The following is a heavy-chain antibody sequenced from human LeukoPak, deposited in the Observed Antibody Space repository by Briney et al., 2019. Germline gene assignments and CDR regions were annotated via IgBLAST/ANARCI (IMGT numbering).Heavy chain of an antibody. D-gene: IGHD3-22*01. CDR3: ARGYYDGSGYYPF. CDR2: IYYSGIT. CDR1: GGSISSGGYY. J-gene: IGHJ4*02. V-gene: IGHV4-31*03. Sequence: SETLSLTCTVSGGSISSGGYYWSWIRQPPGRGLEWIGYIYYSGITVYNPSLKSRVTMSVDPSKNQFSLKLSSATAADTAVYYCARGYYDGSGYYPFWGQGTLVTVSS.